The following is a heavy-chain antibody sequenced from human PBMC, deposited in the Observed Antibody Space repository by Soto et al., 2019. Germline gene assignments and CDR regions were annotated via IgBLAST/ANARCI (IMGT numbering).Heavy chain of an antibody. D-gene: IGHD3-3*01. CDR2: IYWDDDK. CDR3: AHRRIGVSQWNYGDFDY. CDR1: GFSLSTSGVG. Sequence: QITLKESGPTLVKPTQTLTLTCSFSGFSLSTSGVGVGWIRQPPGKALEGLVIIYWDDDKRYSPSLRSRLTTSKDTSKNQVVLIMTNVDPEDTATYFCAHRRIGVSQWNYGDFDYWGQGILVTVPS. V-gene: IGHV2-5*02. J-gene: IGHJ4*02.